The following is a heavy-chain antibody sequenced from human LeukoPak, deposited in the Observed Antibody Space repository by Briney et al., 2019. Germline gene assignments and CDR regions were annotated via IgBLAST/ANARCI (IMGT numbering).Heavy chain of an antibody. D-gene: IGHD6-6*01. V-gene: IGHV3-48*01. Sequence: QAGGSLRLSCAASGFTFSSYSMNWVRQAPGKGLEWVSYISSSSSTIYYADSVKGRFTISRDNSKNTLYLQMNSLRAEDTAVYYCARFDSSSGGYFDNWGQGTLVTVSS. CDR1: GFTFSSYS. CDR2: ISSSSSTI. J-gene: IGHJ4*02. CDR3: ARFDSSSGGYFDN.